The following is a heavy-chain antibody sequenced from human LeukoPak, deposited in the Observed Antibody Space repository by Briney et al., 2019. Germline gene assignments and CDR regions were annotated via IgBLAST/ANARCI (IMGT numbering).Heavy chain of an antibody. J-gene: IGHJ4*02. D-gene: IGHD3-22*01. CDR3: ARDLAEIYYDSSGYYWGLDY. Sequence: PGGSLRLSCAASGFTFSSYSMNWVRQAPGKGLEWVSSISSSSSYIYYADSVKGRFTISRDNAKNSLYLQMNSLRAEDTAVYYCARDLAEIYYDSSGYYWGLDYWGQGTLVTVSS. CDR1: GFTFSSYS. V-gene: IGHV3-21*01. CDR2: ISSSSSYI.